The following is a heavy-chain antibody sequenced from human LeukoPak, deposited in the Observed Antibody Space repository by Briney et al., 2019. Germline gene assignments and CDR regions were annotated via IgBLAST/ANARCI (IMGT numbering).Heavy chain of an antibody. D-gene: IGHD2-2*01. Sequence: SETLSLTCTVSDGSISGYYWSWIRRPPGKGLEWLAYIYYSGSTNYNPSLQSRVTISVDTSKNQVSLKLSSVTTADTAVYYCARGQLTFDYWGQGTLVTVSS. V-gene: IGHV4-59*01. J-gene: IGHJ4*02. CDR3: ARGQLTFDY. CDR1: DGSISGYY. CDR2: IYYSGST.